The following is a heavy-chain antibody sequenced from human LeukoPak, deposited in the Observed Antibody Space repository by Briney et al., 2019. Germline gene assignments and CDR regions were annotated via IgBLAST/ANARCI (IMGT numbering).Heavy chain of an antibody. Sequence: PGGSLRLSCVVSGFRIGDFWMSWVRQAPGKGLEWVANIKQDGSEKYNEVSVKGRFTISRDTSLYLQMDRLRAEHTAVHYGAKEIGWSGYRPCYFDSWGQGTLVSVSS. CDR3: AKEIGWSGYRPCYFDS. V-gene: IGHV3-7*01. CDR1: GFRIGDFW. CDR2: IKQDGSEK. J-gene: IGHJ4*02. D-gene: IGHD3-3*01.